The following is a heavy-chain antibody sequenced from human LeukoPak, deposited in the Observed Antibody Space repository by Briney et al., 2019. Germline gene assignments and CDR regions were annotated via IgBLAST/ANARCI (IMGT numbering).Heavy chain of an antibody. CDR3: ARADRVHGGAYVIGP. V-gene: IGHV1-2*02. Sequence: GASVKVSCKTSGYSFTDYYMHWVRQAPGQGLEWMGWINPYSGGTSSAQKFQGRVTMTRDTSISTVYMQVSWLTADDTAIYYCARADRVHGGAYVIGPWGQGTLVTVSS. CDR1: GYSFTDYY. D-gene: IGHD3-16*01. J-gene: IGHJ5*02. CDR2: INPYSGGT.